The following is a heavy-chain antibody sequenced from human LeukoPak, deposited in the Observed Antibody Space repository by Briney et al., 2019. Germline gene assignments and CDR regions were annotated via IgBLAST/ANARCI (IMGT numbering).Heavy chain of an antibody. CDR1: GFTFSNYS. V-gene: IGHV3-21*04. CDR2: ISSSSRYI. Sequence: KSGGSLRLSCAASGFTFSNYSMNWVRQAPGKGLEWVSSISSSSRYIYYADSVKGRFTISRDNAKNSLYLQMNSLRAEDTAVYYCARRAGAYTHPYDYWGQGTLVTVS. J-gene: IGHJ4*02. CDR3: ARRAGAYTHPYDY. D-gene: IGHD3-16*01.